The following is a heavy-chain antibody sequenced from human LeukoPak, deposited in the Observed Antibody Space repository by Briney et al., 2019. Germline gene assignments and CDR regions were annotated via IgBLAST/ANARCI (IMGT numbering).Heavy chain of an antibody. V-gene: IGHV3-11*06. CDR1: GFTFTKYY. Sequence: GGSLRLSCAASGFTFTKYYMSWIRQAPGKGLEWVSYISSSSSYINYADSVKGRFTISRDNVRNSLFLQMNSLSDEDTAVYYCARDFLTGYFDYWGQGTLVTVSS. CDR3: ARDFLTGYFDY. D-gene: IGHD3-9*01. J-gene: IGHJ4*02. CDR2: ISSSSSYI.